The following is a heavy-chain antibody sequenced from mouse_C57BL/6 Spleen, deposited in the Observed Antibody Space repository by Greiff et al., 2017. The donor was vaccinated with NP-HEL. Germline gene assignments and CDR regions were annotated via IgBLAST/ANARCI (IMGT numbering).Heavy chain of an antibody. CDR3: ARGKASFAY. V-gene: IGHV1-59*01. J-gene: IGHJ3*01. D-gene: IGHD6-1*01. CDR1: GYTFTSYW. CDR2: IDPSDSYT. Sequence: QVQLKQPGAELVRPGTSVKLSCKASGYTFTSYWMHWVKQRPGQGLEWIGVIDPSDSYTNYNQKFKGKATLTVDTSSSTAYMQLSSLTSEDSAVYYCARGKASFAYWGQGTLVTVSA.